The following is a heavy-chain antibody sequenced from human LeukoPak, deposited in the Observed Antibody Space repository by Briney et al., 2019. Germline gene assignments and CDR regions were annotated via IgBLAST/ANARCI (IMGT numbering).Heavy chain of an antibody. J-gene: IGHJ4*02. V-gene: IGHV3-53*01. D-gene: IGHD5-18*01. CDR1: GFTVSSNY. CDR3: AREGRYSYGFNY. Sequence: GGSLRLSCAASGFTVSSNYMSWVRQAPGKWLEWVSVIYSGGSTYYADSVKGRFTISRDNSKNTLYLQMNSLRAEDTAVYYCAREGRYSYGFNYWGQGTLVTVSS. CDR2: IYSGGST.